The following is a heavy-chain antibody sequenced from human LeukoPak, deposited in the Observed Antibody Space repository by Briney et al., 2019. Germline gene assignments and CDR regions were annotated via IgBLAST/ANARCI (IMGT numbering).Heavy chain of an antibody. D-gene: IGHD3-22*01. Sequence: SETLSLTCTVSGGSISSYYWSWIRQPPGKGLEWIGYIYYSGSTNYNPSLKSRVTISVDTSKNQFSLKLSSVTAADTAVYYCARDKGYYYDSSGYYYRGYFQHWGQGTLVTVSS. J-gene: IGHJ1*01. CDR3: ARDKGYYYDSSGYYYRGYFQH. CDR2: IYYSGST. V-gene: IGHV4-59*12. CDR1: GGSISSYY.